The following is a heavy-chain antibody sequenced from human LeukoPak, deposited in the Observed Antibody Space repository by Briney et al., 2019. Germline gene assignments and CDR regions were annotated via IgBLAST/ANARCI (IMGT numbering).Heavy chain of an antibody. CDR3: ARTISGWYLFDY. D-gene: IGHD6-19*01. V-gene: IGHV1-2*02. J-gene: IGHJ4*02. CDR2: INPNSGGT. CDR1: GYTFTGYY. Sequence: ASVKVSCKASGYTFTGYYMHWVRQAPGQGLEGMGWINPNSGGTNYAQKFQGRVTMTRDTSISTAYMELSRLRSDDTAVYYCARTISGWYLFDYWGQGTLVTVSS.